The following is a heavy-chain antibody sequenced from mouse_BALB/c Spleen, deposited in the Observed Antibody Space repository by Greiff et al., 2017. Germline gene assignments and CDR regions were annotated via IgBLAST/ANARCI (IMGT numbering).Heavy chain of an antibody. Sequence: EVKVVESGGGLVQPGGSRKISCAASGFTFSSFGMHWVRQAPEKGLEWVAYISSGSSTIYYADTVKGRFTIARDTPKNTLFLQMTSLSSEDTAMYYFAIKEDYRHAMDYWGQGTSVTVSS. J-gene: IGHJ4*01. CDR3: AIKEDYRHAMDY. CDR2: ISSGSSTI. CDR1: GFTFSSFG. D-gene: IGHD2-14*01. V-gene: IGHV5-17*02.